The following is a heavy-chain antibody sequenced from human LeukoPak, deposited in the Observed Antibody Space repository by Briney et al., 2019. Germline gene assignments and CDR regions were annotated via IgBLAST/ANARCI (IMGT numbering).Heavy chain of an antibody. J-gene: IGHJ4*02. D-gene: IGHD5-12*01. V-gene: IGHV3-23*01. CDR1: GFTFNNYA. CDR2: IIRSGGST. CDR3: ARSRGYSGYDSGY. Sequence: GGSLRLSCVASGFTFNNYAMCWVRQAPGKGLEWVSAIIRSGGSTYYADSVKGRFTISRDNSKNTLYLQMNSLRAEDTAVYYCARSRGYSGYDSGYWGQGTLVTVSS.